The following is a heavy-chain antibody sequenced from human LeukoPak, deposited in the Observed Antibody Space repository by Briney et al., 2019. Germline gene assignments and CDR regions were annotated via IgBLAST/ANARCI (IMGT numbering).Heavy chain of an antibody. CDR1: GYTFTSYG. J-gene: IGHJ5*02. D-gene: IGHD2/OR15-2a*01. V-gene: IGHV1-8*02. Sequence: ASVKVSCKASGYTFTSYGISWVRQAPGQGLEWMGWMNPNSGNTGYAQKFQGRVTMTRNTSISTAYMELSSLRSEDTAVYYCARGGDYFRWFDPWGQGTLVTVSS. CDR3: ARGGDYFRWFDP. CDR2: MNPNSGNT.